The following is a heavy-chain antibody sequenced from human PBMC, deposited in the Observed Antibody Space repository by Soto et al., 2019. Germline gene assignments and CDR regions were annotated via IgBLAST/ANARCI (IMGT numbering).Heavy chain of an antibody. J-gene: IGHJ4*02. CDR1: GFTFSRYA. D-gene: IGHD1-1*01. CDR3: AKDGGRNWNYFKD. V-gene: IGHV3-23*01. CDR2: ISGSGGST. Sequence: GGSLRLSCAASGFTFSRYAMSWVRQAPGKGLEWVSAISGSGGSTYYADSVKGRFTISRDNSKNTLYLQMNSLRAEDTAVYYCAKDGGRNWNYFKDWGQGTLVTLSS.